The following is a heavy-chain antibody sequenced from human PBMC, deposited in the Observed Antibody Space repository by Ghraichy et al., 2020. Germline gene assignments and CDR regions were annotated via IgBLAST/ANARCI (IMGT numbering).Heavy chain of an antibody. Sequence: ESLNISCAVYGGSFSGYYWSWIRQPPGKGLEWIGEINHSGSTNYNPSLKSRVTISVDTSKNQFSLKLSSVTAADTAVYYCARGFFDSSGYYALDYWGQGTLVTVSS. D-gene: IGHD3-22*01. CDR2: INHSGST. V-gene: IGHV4-34*01. CDR1: GGSFSGYY. CDR3: ARGFFDSSGYYALDY. J-gene: IGHJ4*02.